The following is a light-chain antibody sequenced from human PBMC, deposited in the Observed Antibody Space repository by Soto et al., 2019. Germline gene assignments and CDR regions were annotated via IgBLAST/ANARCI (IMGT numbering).Light chain of an antibody. CDR1: QSVSNNY. CDR3: QQCGSSGT. V-gene: IGKV3-20*01. J-gene: IGKJ1*01. Sequence: MVLTHSPGTLSLSPGQRSTLSCGASQSVSNNYLAWYQQKPGQAPRLLIYGASNRATGIPDRFSGSGSGTDFTLTISRLEPEDFAVYYCQQCGSSGTFGQGTKVDIK. CDR2: GAS.